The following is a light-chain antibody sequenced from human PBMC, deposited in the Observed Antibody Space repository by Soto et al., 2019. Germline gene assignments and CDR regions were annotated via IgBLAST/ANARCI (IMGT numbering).Light chain of an antibody. J-gene: IGLJ1*01. CDR3: SSYAGSIYV. CDR2: EVS. CDR1: SSDVGGYNY. Sequence: QAVVTQPPSASGSPGQSVTISCTGTSSDVGGYNYVSWYQQHPGKAPKLMIYEVSKRPSGVPDRFSGSKSGNTASLTVSGLQAEDEADYYCSSYAGSIYVFGTGTKVTVL. V-gene: IGLV2-8*01.